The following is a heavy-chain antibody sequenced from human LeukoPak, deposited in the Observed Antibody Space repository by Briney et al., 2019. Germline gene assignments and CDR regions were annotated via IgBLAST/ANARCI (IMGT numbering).Heavy chain of an antibody. Sequence: PSETLSLTCTVSGGSISISSYYWGWIRQPPGKGLEWIGSFYYSGSTYYNPSLKSRVTISVDTSKDQFSLKLTSVTAADTAIYYCARTIVTTRDYYGSGTHGAFDIWGQGTLVTVSS. V-gene: IGHV4-39*01. D-gene: IGHD3-10*01. J-gene: IGHJ3*02. CDR3: ARTIVTTRDYYGSGTHGAFDI. CDR2: FYYSGST. CDR1: GGSISISSYY.